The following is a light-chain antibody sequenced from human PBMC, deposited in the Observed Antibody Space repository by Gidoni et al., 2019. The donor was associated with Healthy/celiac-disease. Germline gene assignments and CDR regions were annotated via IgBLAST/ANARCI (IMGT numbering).Light chain of an antibody. CDR2: DAS. CDR1: QSVSSY. V-gene: IGKV3-11*01. J-gene: IGKJ3*01. Sequence: IVLTQPPATLSLSPGERATLSCRASQSVSSYLAWYQQKPGQAPRLLIYDASNRATGIPARFSGSGSGTDFTLTISSLEPEDFAVYYCQQRSNWPPIFTFGPGTKVDIK. CDR3: QQRSNWPPIFT.